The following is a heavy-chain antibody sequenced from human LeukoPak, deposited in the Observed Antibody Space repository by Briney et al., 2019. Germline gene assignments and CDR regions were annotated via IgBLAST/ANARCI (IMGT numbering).Heavy chain of an antibody. Sequence: SETLSLTCTVSGGSISSSSYYWSWIRQPPGKGLEWIGEINHSGSTNYNPSLKSRVTISVDTSKNQFSLKLSSVTAADTAVYYCARRHSRRAYYFDYWGQGTLVTVSS. CDR1: GGSISSSSYY. V-gene: IGHV4-39*07. J-gene: IGHJ4*02. CDR2: INHSGST. CDR3: ARRHSRRAYYFDY.